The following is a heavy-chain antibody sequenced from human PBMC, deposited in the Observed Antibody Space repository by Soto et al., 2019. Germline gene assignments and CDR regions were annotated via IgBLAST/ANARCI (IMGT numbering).Heavy chain of an antibody. CDR3: ARGFLPVGDFWSAPGPHAVDI. D-gene: IGHD3-3*01. V-gene: IGHV1-69*13. Sequence: ASVKVSCKASGGTFSSYALRWVRPAPGQGLEWMGGIIPIFGTANYAQKFQGRVTITADDSTSTAYMGLSSLRSEDTAVYYCARGFLPVGDFWSAPGPHAVDILGQGTMVTVS. CDR2: IIPIFGTA. J-gene: IGHJ3*02. CDR1: GGTFSSYA.